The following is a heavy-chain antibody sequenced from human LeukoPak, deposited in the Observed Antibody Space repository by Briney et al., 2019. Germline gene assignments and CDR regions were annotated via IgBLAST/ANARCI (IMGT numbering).Heavy chain of an antibody. CDR2: ISSGXSTI. V-gene: IGHV3-48*04. D-gene: IGHD5-12*01. CDR1: GFTFSSYS. Sequence: GGSLRLSCAASGFTFSSYSMKWVRQAPGKGLDWLSYISSGXSTIYYADSVKGRFTISRDNTKKTLYLEMNSLRAEDTAVYFCARVAXXDXGMDVWGQGTTVTVSS. J-gene: IGHJ6*02. CDR3: ARVAXXDXGMDV.